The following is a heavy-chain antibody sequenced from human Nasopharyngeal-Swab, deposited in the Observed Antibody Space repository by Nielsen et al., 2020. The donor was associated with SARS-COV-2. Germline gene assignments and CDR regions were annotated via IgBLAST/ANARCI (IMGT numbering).Heavy chain of an antibody. V-gene: IGHV4-34*01. Sequence: SQTLSLTCAVYGGSFSGYYWSWIRQSPGKGLEWIGEINHSGNTNHNPSLKSRVTISVDTSKNQFSLKLSSVTAADTAVYYCARGYYYDSSGYYRGQYYYYAMDVWGQGTTVTVSS. CDR1: GGSFSGYY. D-gene: IGHD3-22*01. CDR3: ARGYYYDSSGYYRGQYYYYAMDV. CDR2: INHSGNT. J-gene: IGHJ6*02.